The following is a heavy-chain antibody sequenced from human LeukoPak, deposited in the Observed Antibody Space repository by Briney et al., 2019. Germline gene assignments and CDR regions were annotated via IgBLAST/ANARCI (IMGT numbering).Heavy chain of an antibody. CDR3: ARLDPRYSNGPTIDY. V-gene: IGHV4-59*08. CDR2: IYYSGNT. CDR1: GGSISGYS. D-gene: IGHD4-11*01. J-gene: IGHJ4*02. Sequence: SETLSLTSTVSGGSISGYSWTWIRQPPGRGLEWIGKIYYSGNTNYNPSLKSRVTISLDMSKNQFSLKLSSVTVADIAVYYCARLDPRYSNGPTIDYWGQGTLVTVSS.